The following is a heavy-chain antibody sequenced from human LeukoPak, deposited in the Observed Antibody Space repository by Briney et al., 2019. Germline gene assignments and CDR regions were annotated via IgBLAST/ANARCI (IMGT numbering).Heavy chain of an antibody. D-gene: IGHD6-13*01. CDR1: GFTFSSYA. V-gene: IGHV3-30*04. CDR3: AKDPSYTAAGIDY. Sequence: GGSLRLSCAASGFTFSSYAMHWVRQAPGKGLEWVAVISYDGSNKYYADSVKGRFTISRDNSKNTLDLQMSSLRAEDTAVYYCAKDPSYTAAGIDYWGQGTLVTVYS. J-gene: IGHJ4*02. CDR2: ISYDGSNK.